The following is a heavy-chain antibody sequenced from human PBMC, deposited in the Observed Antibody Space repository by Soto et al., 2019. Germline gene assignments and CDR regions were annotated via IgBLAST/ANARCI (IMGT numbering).Heavy chain of an antibody. CDR1: GYTFTSYY. V-gene: IGHV1-46*01. D-gene: IGHD7-27*01. CDR3: ARDPPPNSTYYYYGMDV. J-gene: IGHJ6*02. CDR2: INPSGGST. Sequence: GASVKVSCKASGYTFTSYYMHWVRQAPGQGLEWMGIINPSGGSTSYAQKFQGRVTMTRDTSTSTVYMELSSLRSEDTAVYYCARDPPPNSTYYYYGMDVWGQGTTVTVSS.